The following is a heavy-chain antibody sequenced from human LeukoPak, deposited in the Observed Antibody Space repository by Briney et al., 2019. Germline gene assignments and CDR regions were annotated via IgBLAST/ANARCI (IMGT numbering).Heavy chain of an antibody. J-gene: IGHJ6*03. V-gene: IGHV4-34*01. CDR2: INHSGST. CDR1: GGSFSGYY. Sequence: SETLSLTCAVYGGSFSGYYWSWIRQPPGKGLEWIGEINHSGSTNYNPSLKSRVTISVDTSKNQFSLKLSSVTAADTAVYYCARGLAYYYYYYYMGVWGKGTTVTVSS. CDR3: ARGLAYYYYYYYMGV.